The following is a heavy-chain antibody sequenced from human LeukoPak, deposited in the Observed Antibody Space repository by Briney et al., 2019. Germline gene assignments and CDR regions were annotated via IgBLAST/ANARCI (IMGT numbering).Heavy chain of an antibody. D-gene: IGHD3-3*01. Sequence: GGSLRLSCAASGFTFTNFWMTWVRQAPGKGLEWVANIKQDGSEESYVDSVKGRFTISRDNTRNSLYLQMDSLRVGDTAVYYCARESGRFRFDSWGQGTLVTVSS. V-gene: IGHV3-7*01. CDR1: GFTFTNFW. J-gene: IGHJ5*01. CDR3: ARESGRFRFDS. CDR2: IKQDGSEE.